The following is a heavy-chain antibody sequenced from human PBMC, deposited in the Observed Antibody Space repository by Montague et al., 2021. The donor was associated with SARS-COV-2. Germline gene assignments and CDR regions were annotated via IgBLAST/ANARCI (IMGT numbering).Heavy chain of an antibody. CDR3: ARENTVTTFGGPYYIDS. CDR1: GGSFGDDH. Sequence: SETLSLTCGVYGGSFGDDHWSWIRQPPGKGLEWIGDIKRSGSTNYNPSLKSRVTISVDTSKNQFSLKLSSVAAADTAVYYCARENTVTTFGGPYYIDSWGQGTLVTVSA. CDR2: IKRSGST. V-gene: IGHV4-34*01. J-gene: IGHJ4*02. D-gene: IGHD4-17*01.